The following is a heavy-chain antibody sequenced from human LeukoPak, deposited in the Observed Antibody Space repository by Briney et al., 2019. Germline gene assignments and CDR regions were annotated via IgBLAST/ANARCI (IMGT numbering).Heavy chain of an antibody. CDR3: ARDRKTWVTMVRGVIIVYGMDV. J-gene: IGHJ6*04. CDR1: GYTFTSYG. V-gene: IGHV1-18*04. CDR2: ISAYNGNT. D-gene: IGHD3-10*01. Sequence: ASVKVSCKASGYTFTSYGISWVRQAPGQGLEWMGWISAYNGNTNYAQKLQGRVTMTTDTSTSTAYMELRSLRSVDTAVYYCARDRKTWVTMVRGVIIVYGMDVWGKGTTVTVSS.